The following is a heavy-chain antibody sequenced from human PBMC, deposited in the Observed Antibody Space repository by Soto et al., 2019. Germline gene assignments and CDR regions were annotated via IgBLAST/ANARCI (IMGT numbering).Heavy chain of an antibody. D-gene: IGHD3-3*01. CDR1: WVTLRNYG. Sequence: WGAPRVSGSASWVTLRNYGVHSGPPAPGKGLEWVAVIWYDGSNKYYADSVKGRFTISRDNSKNTLYLQMNSLSAEDTAVYYCAREESILDYYYGMDVWGQGTTVTVSS. J-gene: IGHJ6*02. CDR2: IWYDGSNK. CDR3: AREESILDYYYGMDV. V-gene: IGHV3-33*01.